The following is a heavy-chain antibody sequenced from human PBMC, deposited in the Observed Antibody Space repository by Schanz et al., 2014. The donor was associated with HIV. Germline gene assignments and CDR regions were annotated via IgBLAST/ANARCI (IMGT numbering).Heavy chain of an antibody. V-gene: IGHV3-66*01. Sequence: EVQLLEFGGGSVRPGESLRLSCLASGFTFNNYAMSWVRQAPGKGLEWVSVMYSDGATHYEDSVKGRFTLTRDSPKNILYLQMNNLRVDDTAVYYCARESYGALDHWGQGTLVTVS. CDR1: GFTFNNYA. CDR2: MYSDGAT. CDR3: ARESYGALDH. D-gene: IGHD4-17*01. J-gene: IGHJ4*01.